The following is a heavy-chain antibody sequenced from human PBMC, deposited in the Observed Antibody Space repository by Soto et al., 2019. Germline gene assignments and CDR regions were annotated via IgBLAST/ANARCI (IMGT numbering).Heavy chain of an antibody. CDR2: ITHDGSNK. J-gene: IGHJ6*02. CDR1: GFSFSSFT. CDR3: ARDTVPYGLDV. Sequence: GGSLRLSCAASGFSFSSFTMHWVRQAPGKGLEWVALITHDGSNKYYADSVRGRFTISRDNFKNTLYLQMTSLRVEDTALYHCARDTVPYGLDVWGQGTSVTVSS. V-gene: IGHV3-30-3*01.